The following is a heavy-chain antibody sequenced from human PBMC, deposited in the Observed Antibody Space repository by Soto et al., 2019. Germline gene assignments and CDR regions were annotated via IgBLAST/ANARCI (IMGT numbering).Heavy chain of an antibody. CDR1: PFSLRNTGMT. CDR2: IDWDDDK. CDR3: GRISLYTANLMEV. D-gene: IGHD2-21*02. V-gene: IGHV2-70*13. Sequence: SGPTLVNPTKTLTLTCTFSPFSLRNTGMTVSWIRQPTWKPLEWLALIDWDDDKHYSTSLQTRLSISKDTSRNQVVLTLTNMEPVDTATYYCGRISLYTANLMEVWGQRT. J-gene: IGHJ6*02.